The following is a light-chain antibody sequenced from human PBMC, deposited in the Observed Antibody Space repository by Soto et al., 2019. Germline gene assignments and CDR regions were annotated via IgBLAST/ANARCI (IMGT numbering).Light chain of an antibody. CDR1: QTVNHNY. CDR3: QQYSDLPMT. CDR2: GAS. J-gene: IGKJ5*01. V-gene: IGKV3-20*01. Sequence: EIVLTQSPGNLSLAPGASTVLSCRASQTVNHNYLAWCQQKPGQAPRLLIYGASRRATGIPDRFSGSASGTDFTLTISRLEPEDFAVYFCQQYSDLPMTFGQGTRLEIK.